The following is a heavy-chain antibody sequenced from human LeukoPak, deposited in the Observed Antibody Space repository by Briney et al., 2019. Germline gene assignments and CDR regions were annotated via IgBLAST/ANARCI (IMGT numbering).Heavy chain of an antibody. V-gene: IGHV1-69*13. D-gene: IGHD3-3*01. CDR2: IIPIFGTA. J-gene: IGHJ4*02. CDR1: GYTFTSYD. CDR3: ARGYYDFWSGYLPDY. Sequence: SVKVSCKASGYTFTSYDINWVRQATGQGLEWMGGIIPIFGTANYAQKFQGRVTITADESTSTAYMELSSLRSEDTAVYYCARGYYDFWSGYLPDYWGQGTLVTVSS.